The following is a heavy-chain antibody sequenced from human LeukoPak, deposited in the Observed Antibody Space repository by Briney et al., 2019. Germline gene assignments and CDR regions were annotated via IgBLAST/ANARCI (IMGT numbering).Heavy chain of an antibody. CDR2: ISAYNGST. V-gene: IGHV1-18*01. CDR3: ARDHDFWSGYYTDWFDP. J-gene: IGHJ5*02. Sequence: VASVKVSCKASGYTFTSYGISWVRQAPGQGLEWMGWISAYNGSTNYAQKLQGRVTMTTDTSTSTAYMELRSLRSDDTAVYYCARDHDFWSGYYTDWFDPWGQRTLVTLSS. D-gene: IGHD3-3*01. CDR1: GYTFTSYG.